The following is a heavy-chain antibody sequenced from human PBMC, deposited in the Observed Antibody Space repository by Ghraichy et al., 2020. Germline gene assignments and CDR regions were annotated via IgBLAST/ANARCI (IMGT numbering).Heavy chain of an antibody. CDR3: ARTSGSYYYYYGMDV. CDR1: GGSISSYY. CDR2: IYYSGST. V-gene: IGHV4-59*01. J-gene: IGHJ6*02. D-gene: IGHD1-26*01. Sequence: LSLTCTVPGGSISSYYWSWIRQPPGKGLEWIGYIYYSGSTNYNPSLKSRVTISVDTSKNQFSLKLSSVTAADTAVYYCARTSGSYYYYYGMDVWGQGTTVTVSS.